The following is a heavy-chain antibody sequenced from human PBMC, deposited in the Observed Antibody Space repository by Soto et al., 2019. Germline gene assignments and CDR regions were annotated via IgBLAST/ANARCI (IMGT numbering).Heavy chain of an antibody. CDR2: INPNSGGT. Sequence: ASVKVACKASGYTFTGYYMHWVRQAPGQGREWMGWINPNSGGTNCAQKFQGRVTMTRDTSISTAYMELSRLRSDDKAVYYCARDPLLVPPRRERRSGYGMDVWGQGTTDTVS. D-gene: IGHD1-1*01. J-gene: IGHJ6*02. CDR1: GYTFTGYY. CDR3: ARDPLLVPPRRERRSGYGMDV. V-gene: IGHV1-2*02.